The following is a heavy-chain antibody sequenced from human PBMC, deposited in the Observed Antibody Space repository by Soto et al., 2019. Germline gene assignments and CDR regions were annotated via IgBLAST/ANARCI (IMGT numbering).Heavy chain of an antibody. Sequence: GASVKVSCKASGYTFTGYYMHWVRQAPGQGLEWMGWINPNSGGTNYAQKFQGWVTMTRDTSISTAYMELSRLRSDDTAVYYCARDRSGYWVGRAFDIWGQGIMVTVSS. CDR3: ARDRSGYWVGRAFDI. CDR2: INPNSGGT. CDR1: GYTFTGYY. J-gene: IGHJ3*02. V-gene: IGHV1-2*04. D-gene: IGHD3-22*01.